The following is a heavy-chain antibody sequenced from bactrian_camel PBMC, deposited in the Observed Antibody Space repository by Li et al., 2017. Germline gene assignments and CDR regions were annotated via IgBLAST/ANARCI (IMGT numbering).Heavy chain of an antibody. CDR3: AERDGSRLRACR. CDR2: MRTDGSM. Sequence: VQLVESGGGSVQAGETLTLSCTASGLSFADSGMAWYRQAPGTECLLVSIMRTDGSMYYVDSVKGRFTVSQDNAKNTVYLQMTSLKPEDTGVYYCAERDGSRLRACRRGQGTQVTVS. D-gene: IGHD5*01. J-gene: IGHJ4*01. CDR1: GLSFADSG. V-gene: IGHV3S66*01.